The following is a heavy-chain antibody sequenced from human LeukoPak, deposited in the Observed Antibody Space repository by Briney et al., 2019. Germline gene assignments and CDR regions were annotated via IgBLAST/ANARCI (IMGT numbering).Heavy chain of an antibody. J-gene: IGHJ4*02. CDR3: ALLAVASDFDY. Sequence: GGSLRLSCAVSGFPFSIYEMNWVRQAPGKGLEWVSYIGSSGTTIYYADSVKGRFSISRDNAKSSLYLQMNSLRVEDTAVYYCALLAVASDFDYWGQGALVTVSS. CDR2: IGSSGTTI. CDR1: GFPFSIYE. D-gene: IGHD6-19*01. V-gene: IGHV3-48*03.